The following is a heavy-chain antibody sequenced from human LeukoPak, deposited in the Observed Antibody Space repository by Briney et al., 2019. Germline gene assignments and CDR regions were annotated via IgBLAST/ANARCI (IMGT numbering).Heavy chain of an antibody. D-gene: IGHD1-26*01. J-gene: IGHJ3*02. CDR2: IYSGGST. V-gene: IGHV3-53*01. CDR3: ARGGSYLSAFDI. CDR1: GFTFSTYW. Sequence: GGSLRLSCAASGFTFSTYWMSWVRQAPGKGLEWVSIIYSGGSTFYADSVKGRFTISRDNSKNTLYLQMNSLRAEDTAVYYCARGGSYLSAFDIWGQGTMVTVSS.